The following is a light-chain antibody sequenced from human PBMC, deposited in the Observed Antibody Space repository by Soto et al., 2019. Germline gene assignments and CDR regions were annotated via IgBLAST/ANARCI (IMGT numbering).Light chain of an antibody. CDR1: SSDVGTYNY. CDR3: CSYAGGYIYV. J-gene: IGLJ1*01. V-gene: IGLV2-11*01. CDR2: DVT. Sequence: QSALTQPPSVSGSPGQSVTISCTGTSSDVGTYNYVSWYQQHPGSVPKLIIYDVTKRPSGVPDRFSGSKSGVTASLTISGLQTEDEADYYCCSYAGGYIYVFGTGTKLTVL.